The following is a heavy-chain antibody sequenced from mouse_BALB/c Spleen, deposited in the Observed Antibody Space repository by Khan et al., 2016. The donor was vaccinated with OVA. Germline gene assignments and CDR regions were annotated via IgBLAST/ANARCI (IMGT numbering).Heavy chain of an antibody. CDR2: ISTYYGDP. J-gene: IGHJ3*01. D-gene: IGHD1-1*02. Sequence: QVQLQQPGAELVRPGVSVKISCKGSGYTFTDFAIHWVKQSHSKSLEWIGVISTYYGDPTYNQKFKDKATMTVDKSSSTAYMELGRLTSEDSAIYYCTRGRGKFRFAYWGQGTLVTVSA. CDR3: TRGRGKFRFAY. CDR1: GYTFTDFA. V-gene: IGHV1S137*01.